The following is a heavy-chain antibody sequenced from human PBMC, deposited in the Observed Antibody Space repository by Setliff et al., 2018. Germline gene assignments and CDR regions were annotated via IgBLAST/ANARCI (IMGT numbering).Heavy chain of an antibody. CDR2: IYYSGST. Sequence: SETLSLTCTVSGGSISSHYWSWIRQPPGKGLEWIGSIYYSGSTNYNPSLKSRVTISVDTSKNQFSLKLSSVTAADTAVYYCARVLEDIVVVPAALFDCWGQGTLVTVSS. J-gene: IGHJ4*02. CDR1: GGSISSHY. V-gene: IGHV4-59*11. CDR3: ARVLEDIVVVPAALFDC. D-gene: IGHD2-2*01.